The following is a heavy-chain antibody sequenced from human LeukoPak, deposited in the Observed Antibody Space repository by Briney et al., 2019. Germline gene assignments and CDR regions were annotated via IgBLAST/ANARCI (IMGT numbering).Heavy chain of an antibody. CDR1: GFTFSSYA. J-gene: IGHJ4*02. CDR3: ALIGYSYGLALDY. V-gene: IGHV3-30-3*01. D-gene: IGHD5-18*01. CDR2: ISYDGSNK. Sequence: GGSLRLSCAASGFTFSSYAMHWVRQAPGKGLEWVAVISYDGSNKYYADSVKGRFTISRDNAKNSLYLQMNSLRAEDTAVYYCALIGYSYGLALDYWGQGTLVTVSS.